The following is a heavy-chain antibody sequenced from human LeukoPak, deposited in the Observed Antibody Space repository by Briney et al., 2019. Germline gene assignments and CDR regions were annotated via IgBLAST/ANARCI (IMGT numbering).Heavy chain of an antibody. CDR2: ITGSSSTI. Sequence: PGGSLGLSCAASGFTLSSYSMNWVRQAPGKGLEWVSYITGSSSTISYADSVKGRFTISRDNARNSLYLQMNSLRAEDTAVYYCATDRHWAFDYWGQGTLVTVSS. V-gene: IGHV3-48*01. CDR1: GFTLSSYS. J-gene: IGHJ4*02. CDR3: ATDRHWAFDY. D-gene: IGHD3-16*01.